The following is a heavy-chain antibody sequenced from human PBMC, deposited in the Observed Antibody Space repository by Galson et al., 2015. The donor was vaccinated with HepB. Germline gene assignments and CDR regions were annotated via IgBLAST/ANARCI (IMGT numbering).Heavy chain of an antibody. J-gene: IGHJ4*02. Sequence: LSLTCTVSGDSINSNHYYWDWIRQPPGMGLEWIGNVYNSGSTFYNPSLKSRVTISVDTSKNQFSLKLSSVTATDTGIYYCARHSILAVAGGAPAWGQGILVTVSS. CDR1: GDSINSNHYY. CDR2: VYNSGST. V-gene: IGHV4-39*01. CDR3: ARHSILAVAGGAPA. D-gene: IGHD6-19*01.